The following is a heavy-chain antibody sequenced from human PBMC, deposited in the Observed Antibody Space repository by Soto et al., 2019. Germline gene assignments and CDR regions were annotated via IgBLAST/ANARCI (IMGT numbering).Heavy chain of an antibody. CDR2: ISSSSSYI. CDR3: ARDLVIQVVTSYYYYGMDV. Sequence: PGGSLRLSCAASGFTFSSYSMNWVRQAPGKGLEWVSSISSSSSYIYYADSVKGRFTISRDNAKNSLYLQMNSLRAEDTAVYYCARDLVIQVVTSYYYYGMDVWGQGTTVTVSS. J-gene: IGHJ6*02. V-gene: IGHV3-21*01. D-gene: IGHD3-16*02. CDR1: GFTFSSYS.